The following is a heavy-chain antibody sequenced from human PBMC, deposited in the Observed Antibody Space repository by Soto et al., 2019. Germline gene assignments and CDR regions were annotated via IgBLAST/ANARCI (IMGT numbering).Heavy chain of an antibody. J-gene: IGHJ4*02. CDR2: IYYSGST. D-gene: IGHD6-19*01. CDR1: GGSISSSSYY. Sequence: PSETLSLTCTVSGGSISSSSYYWGWIRQPPGKGLEWIGSIYYSGSTYYNPSLKSRVTISVDTSKNQFSLKLSSVTAADAAVYYCARHGSAEWLYYFDYWGQGTLVTVSS. V-gene: IGHV4-39*01. CDR3: ARHGSAEWLYYFDY.